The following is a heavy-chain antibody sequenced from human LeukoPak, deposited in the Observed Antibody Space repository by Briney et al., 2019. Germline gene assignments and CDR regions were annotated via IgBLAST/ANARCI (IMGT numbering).Heavy chain of an antibody. D-gene: IGHD7-27*01. Sequence: PGGSLRLSCAASGFTFSSYWMHWVRQAPGKGLVWVSRINSDGSSTNYADSVKGRFTISRDNAKNRLYLQVKSLRAEDTAVYYCARGPSGWGSLDSWGQGTLVTVSS. V-gene: IGHV3-74*01. CDR1: GFTFSSYW. CDR2: INSDGSST. CDR3: ARGPSGWGSLDS. J-gene: IGHJ4*02.